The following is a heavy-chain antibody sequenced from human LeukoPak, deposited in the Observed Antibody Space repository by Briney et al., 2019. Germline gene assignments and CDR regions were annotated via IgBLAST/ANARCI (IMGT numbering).Heavy chain of an antibody. CDR1: GGSISSSSYY. J-gene: IGHJ4*02. Sequence: PSETLSLTCTVSGGSISSSSYYWGWIRQPPGKGLEWIGSIYYSGSTYYNPSLKSRVTISVDTSKNQFSLKLSSVTAADTAVYYCASEYRTITMVRGVINYWGQGTLVTVSS. D-gene: IGHD3-10*01. CDR2: IYYSGST. CDR3: ASEYRTITMVRGVINY. V-gene: IGHV4-39*01.